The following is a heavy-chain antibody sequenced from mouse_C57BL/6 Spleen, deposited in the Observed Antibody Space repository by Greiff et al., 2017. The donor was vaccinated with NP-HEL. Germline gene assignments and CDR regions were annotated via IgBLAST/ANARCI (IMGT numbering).Heavy chain of an antibody. V-gene: IGHV1-66*01. Sequence: QVHVKQSGPELVKPGASVKISCKASGYSFTSYYIHWVKQRPGQGLEWIGWIYPGSGNTKYNEKFKGKATLTADTSSSTAYMQLSSLTSEDSAVYYCARYDYYGSSYDYWGQGTTLTVSS. D-gene: IGHD1-1*01. CDR3: ARYDYYGSSYDY. CDR1: GYSFTSYY. CDR2: IYPGSGNT. J-gene: IGHJ2*01.